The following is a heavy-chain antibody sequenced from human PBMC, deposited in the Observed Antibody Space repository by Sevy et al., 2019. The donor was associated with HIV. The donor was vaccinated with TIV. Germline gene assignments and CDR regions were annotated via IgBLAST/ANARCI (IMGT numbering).Heavy chain of an antibody. J-gene: IGHJ4*02. V-gene: IGHV4-34*01. CDR3: ARALSSTSRWVDN. CDR2: INHSGST. CDR1: GGSFSGNY. D-gene: IGHD2-2*01. Sequence: SETLSLTCAVYGGSFSGNYWSWIRQPPGKGLEWMGEINHSGSTNYNPSLKSRVTISVDTSKNQFSLKLSSVTAADTAVYYCARALSSTSRWVDNWGQGTLVTVSS.